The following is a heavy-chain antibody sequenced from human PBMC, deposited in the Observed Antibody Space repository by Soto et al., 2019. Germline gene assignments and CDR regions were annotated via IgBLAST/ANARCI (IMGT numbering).Heavy chain of an antibody. V-gene: IGHV3-48*01. Sequence: PGGSLRLSCAASGFTFSSYSMNWVRQAPGKGLEWVSYISSSSSTIYYADSVKGRFTISRDNAKNSLYLQMNSLRAEDTAVYYCARHLERIAENGWIDPRGQRILVTVSS. CDR3: ARHLERIAENGWIDP. J-gene: IGHJ5*02. CDR2: ISSSSSTI. CDR1: GFTFSSYS. D-gene: IGHD6-13*01.